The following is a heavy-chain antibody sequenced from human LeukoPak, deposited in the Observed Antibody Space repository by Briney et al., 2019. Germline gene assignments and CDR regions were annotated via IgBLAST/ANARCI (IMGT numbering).Heavy chain of an antibody. CDR1: GGSISSGGYY. D-gene: IGHD5-18*01. Sequence: SETLSLTCTVSGGSISSGGYYWSWIRQPAGKGLEWIGRIYTSGSTNYNPSLKSRVTISVDTSKNQFSLKLSSVTAADTAVYYCARDLDGYSYGSYYYYYMDVWGKGTTVTVSS. J-gene: IGHJ6*03. CDR3: ARDLDGYSYGSYYYYYMDV. CDR2: IYTSGST. V-gene: IGHV4-61*02.